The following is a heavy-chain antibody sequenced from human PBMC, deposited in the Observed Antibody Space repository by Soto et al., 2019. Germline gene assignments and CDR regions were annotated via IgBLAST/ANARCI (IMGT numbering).Heavy chain of an antibody. J-gene: IGHJ3*02. CDR3: ARTDSSGWTLDAFEI. Sequence: EVQLVESGGGLVQPGGSLRLSCAASGFTVSSNYMIWVRQAPGKGLEWVSVIYSGGSKYYADYVKGRFTISRHNSKNTLYLQMNSLRAEDTAVYYCARTDSSGWTLDAFEIWGQGTMVTVSS. D-gene: IGHD6-19*01. CDR1: GFTVSSNY. CDR2: IYSGGSK. V-gene: IGHV3-53*04.